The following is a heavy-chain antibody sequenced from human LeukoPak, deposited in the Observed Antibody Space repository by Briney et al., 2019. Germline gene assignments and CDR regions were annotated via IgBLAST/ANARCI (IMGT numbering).Heavy chain of an antibody. J-gene: IGHJ4*02. V-gene: IGHV1-18*01. CDR1: GGTFSSYA. Sequence: ASVKVSCKASGGTFSSYAISWVRQAPGQGLEWMGWINPNSGGTNYAQKLQGRVTMTTDTSTSTAYMELRSLRSDDTAVYYCARDSGYDSSGYYYYWGQGTLVTVSS. CDR2: INPNSGGT. D-gene: IGHD3-22*01. CDR3: ARDSGYDSSGYYYY.